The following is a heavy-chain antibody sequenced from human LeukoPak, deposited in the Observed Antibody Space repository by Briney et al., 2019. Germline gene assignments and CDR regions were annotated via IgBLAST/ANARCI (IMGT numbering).Heavy chain of an antibody. D-gene: IGHD5-12*01. J-gene: IGHJ4*02. Sequence: SETLSLTCTVSGGSISDYFWSWIRQPPGKGLEWVGYVFYNGSTNYNPSLKSRVTISIDTSRIRFSLRLSSVTAADTAVYYCAKDLNWEATIGAYWGQGTLVTVSS. CDR3: AKDLNWEATIGAY. CDR2: VFYNGST. V-gene: IGHV4-59*12. CDR1: GGSISDYF.